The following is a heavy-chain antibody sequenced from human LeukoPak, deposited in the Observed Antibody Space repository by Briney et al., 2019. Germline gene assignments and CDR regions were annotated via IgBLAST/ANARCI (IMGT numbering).Heavy chain of an antibody. CDR2: IYTSGGT. V-gene: IGHV4-4*07. J-gene: IGHJ4*02. D-gene: IGHD3-16*01. CDR1: GGSISSYY. CDR3: ARSGGSTVGYYFDY. Sequence: SETLSLTCTVSGGSISSYYWSWIRQPAGKGLEWIGRIYTSGGTNYNPSLKSRVTMSVDTSKNQFSLKLSSVTAADTAVYYCARSGGSTVGYYFDYWGQGTLVTVSS.